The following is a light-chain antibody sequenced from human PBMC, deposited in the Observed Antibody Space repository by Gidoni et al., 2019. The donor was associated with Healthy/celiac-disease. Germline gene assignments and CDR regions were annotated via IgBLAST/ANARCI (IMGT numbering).Light chain of an antibody. J-gene: IGKJ3*01. Sequence: IVMTQSPASLAVSMGERATINCKSSQSVLYSSNNKNYLAWYQQKPGQTPKLLIYWASTRESGVPDRFSGSGSGTDFTLTISSLQAEDVAVYYCQQYYSTPFTFGPGTKVDIK. CDR2: WAS. CDR3: QQYYSTPFT. V-gene: IGKV4-1*01. CDR1: QSVLYSSNNKNY.